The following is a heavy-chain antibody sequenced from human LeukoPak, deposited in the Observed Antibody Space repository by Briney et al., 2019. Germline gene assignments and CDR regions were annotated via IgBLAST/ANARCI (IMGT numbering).Heavy chain of an antibody. Sequence: GGSLRFYCAASGFTFSSYWMSWVRQAPGKGLEWVANIKQDGSEKYYMDSVKGRFTISRDNAKNSLYLQMNSLRAEDTAVYYCARDIVDYYYYYMDVWGKGTTVTISS. CDR3: ARDIVDYYYYYMDV. V-gene: IGHV3-7*01. J-gene: IGHJ6*03. D-gene: IGHD3-16*02. CDR1: GFTFSSYW. CDR2: IKQDGSEK.